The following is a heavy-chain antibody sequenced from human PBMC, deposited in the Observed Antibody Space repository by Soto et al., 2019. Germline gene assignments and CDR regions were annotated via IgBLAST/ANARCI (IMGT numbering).Heavy chain of an antibody. CDR2: IYYSGST. V-gene: IGHV4-61*01. CDR3: ASVTRTCISTSCYRYYYGMDV. J-gene: IGHJ6*02. Sequence: QVQLQESGPGLVKPSETLSLTCTVSGGSVSSGSYYWSWIRQPPGKGLEWIGYIYYSGSTNYNPSLTRRVPISVDTSKNQVSLKLSSVTAADTAVYYCASVTRTCISTSCYRYYYGMDVWGQGTTVTVSS. D-gene: IGHD2-2*02. CDR1: GGSVSSGSYY.